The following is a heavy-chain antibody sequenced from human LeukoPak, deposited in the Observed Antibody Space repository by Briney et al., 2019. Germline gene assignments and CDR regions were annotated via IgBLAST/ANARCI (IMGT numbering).Heavy chain of an antibody. CDR2: IWYDGSNK. V-gene: IGHV3-33*01. CDR1: GFTFSSYG. Sequence: GRSLRLSCAASGFTFSSYGMHWVRQAPGKGLEWVAVIWYDGSNKYYADSVKGRFTISRDNSKNTLYLQMNSLRAEDTAVYYCARGPTVTHDAFDIWGQGTMVTVSS. J-gene: IGHJ3*02. CDR3: ARGPTVTHDAFDI. D-gene: IGHD4-11*01.